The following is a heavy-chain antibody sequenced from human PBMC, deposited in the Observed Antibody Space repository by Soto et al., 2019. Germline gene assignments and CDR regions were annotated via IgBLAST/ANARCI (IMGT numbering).Heavy chain of an antibody. Sequence: EVRLVESGGGLVQPGRSLRLSCVASGFTFDDYTMHWVRQVPGKGLEWVSTITWNSGRIDYADSVKGRFTISRDNTKNSLYLQMDSLRVEDTGLYYCVKDSGPSGRGWFDPWGQGTLVTVAS. CDR3: VKDSGPSGRGWFDP. J-gene: IGHJ5*02. D-gene: IGHD1-26*01. CDR1: GFTFDDYT. CDR2: ITWNSGRI. V-gene: IGHV3-9*01.